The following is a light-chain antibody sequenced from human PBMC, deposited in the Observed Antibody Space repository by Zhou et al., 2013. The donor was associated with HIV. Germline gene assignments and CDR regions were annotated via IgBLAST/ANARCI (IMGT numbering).Light chain of an antibody. CDR2: TAS. CDR3: QQTYRAPPWT. J-gene: IGKJ1*01. CDR1: QGISKW. V-gene: IGKV1-12*01. Sequence: DIQMTQSPSSVSASVGDRITITCRASQGISKWLAWYQQKLGKAPKLLIYTASNVQSGVPSRFRGSGSGTDFTLTISSLQPEDFATYYCQQTYRAPPWTFGQGTKVEIK.